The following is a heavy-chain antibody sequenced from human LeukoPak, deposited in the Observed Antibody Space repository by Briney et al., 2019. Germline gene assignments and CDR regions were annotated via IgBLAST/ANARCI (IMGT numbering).Heavy chain of an antibody. V-gene: IGHV4-39*01. D-gene: IGHD2-2*01. J-gene: IGHJ5*02. CDR1: GGSISSSSYY. Sequence: SETLSLTCTVSGGSISSSSYYWGWIRQPPGQGLEWIVSIYYSGSTYYNPSLKSRVTISVDTSKNQFSLKLSSVTAADTAVYYCARHPFVVVPAARFDPWGQGTLVTVSS. CDR3: ARHPFVVVPAARFDP. CDR2: IYYSGST.